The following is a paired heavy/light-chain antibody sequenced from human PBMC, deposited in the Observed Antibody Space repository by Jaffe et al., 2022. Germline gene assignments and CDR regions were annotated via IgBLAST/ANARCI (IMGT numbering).Light chain of an antibody. V-gene: IGKV1-5*03. Sequence: DIQMTQSPSTLSASVGDRVTITCRASQSISSWLAWYQQKPGKAPKLLIYKASSLESGVPSRFSGSGSGTEFTLTISSLQPDDFATYYCQQYNSLWTFGQGTKVEIK. CDR3: QQYNSLWT. J-gene: IGKJ1*01. CDR1: QSISSW. CDR2: KAS.
Heavy chain of an antibody. CDR3: ARLSVITMVQGVPRGPIDY. V-gene: IGHV5-51*03. J-gene: IGHJ4*02. Sequence: EVQLVQSGAEVKKPGESLKISCKGSGYSFTSYWIGWVRQMPGKGLEWMGIIYPGDSDTRYSPSFQGQVTISADKSISTAYLQWSSLKASDTAMYYCARLSVITMVQGVPRGPIDYWGQGTLVTVSS. D-gene: IGHD3-10*01. CDR2: IYPGDSDT. CDR1: GYSFTSYW.